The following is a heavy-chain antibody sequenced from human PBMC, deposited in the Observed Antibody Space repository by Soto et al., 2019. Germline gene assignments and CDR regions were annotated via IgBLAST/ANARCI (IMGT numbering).Heavy chain of an antibody. J-gene: IGHJ6*02. CDR1: GFFFSDYY. Sequence: GWSLRLSCAASGFFFSDYYLSCIRQAPGKGLERVAYISGTGDTKYIADSVKGRFSVSRDTTKNSLFLKMTSLRADDAAVYYCAIGGRQIYYQGMDVWGQGTTVTVSS. D-gene: IGHD3-10*01. V-gene: IGHV3-11*01. CDR2: ISGTGDTK. CDR3: AIGGRQIYYQGMDV.